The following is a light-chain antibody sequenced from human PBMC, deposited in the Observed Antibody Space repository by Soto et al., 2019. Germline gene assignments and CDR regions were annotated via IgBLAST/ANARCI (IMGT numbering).Light chain of an antibody. CDR3: QQTNSFPYT. V-gene: IGKV1-12*02. J-gene: IGKJ2*01. CDR2: AAS. Sequence: DIPMTQSPSSVSASVGDRVTFTCRAGEGIASWLAWYQQRPGRAPRLLIYAASSLQTGVPSRFSGSGFGTDFTLTISSLQPEDFATYYCQQTNSFPYTFGQGTKLQIK. CDR1: EGIASW.